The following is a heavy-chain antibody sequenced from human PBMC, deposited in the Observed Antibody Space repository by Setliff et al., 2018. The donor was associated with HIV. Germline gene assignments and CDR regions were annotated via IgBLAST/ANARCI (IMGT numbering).Heavy chain of an antibody. CDR1: VGSFSGYY. V-gene: IGHV4-34*01. J-gene: IGHJ4*02. D-gene: IGHD4-4*01. Sequence: SETLSLTCAVYVGSFSGYYWSWIRQPPGKGLEWIGEISHSGRTNYNPSLKSRVTISVDTSKNQFSLKLSSVTAADTAVYYCARTPPSVTTFHLDRSYYFDYWGQGTLVTVSS. CDR2: ISHSGRT. CDR3: ARTPPSVTTFHLDRSYYFDY.